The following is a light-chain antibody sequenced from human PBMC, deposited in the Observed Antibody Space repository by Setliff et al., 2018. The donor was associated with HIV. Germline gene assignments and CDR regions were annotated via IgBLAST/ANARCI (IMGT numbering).Light chain of an antibody. Sequence: DIQMTQSPSSLSASVGDRVTITCRASQSISSYLNWYQQKPGKAPKLLIFAASSLQSGVPSRFSGSGSGTDFTLSISSLQPEDFATYYCQQSYITLPYTVGQGTKVDIK. V-gene: IGKV1-39*01. CDR3: QQSYITLPYT. CDR2: AAS. J-gene: IGKJ2*01. CDR1: QSISSY.